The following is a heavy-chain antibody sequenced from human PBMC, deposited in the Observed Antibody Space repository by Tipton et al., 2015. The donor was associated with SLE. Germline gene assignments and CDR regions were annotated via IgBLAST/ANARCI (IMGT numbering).Heavy chain of an antibody. J-gene: IGHJ4*02. Sequence: GSLRLSCAASGFTFYTHGMSWLRQAPGKGLEWVSAITDSGSGANYADSVKGRFTIYRDNSKNTLHLQMNSLRAEDTAVYYCAREGSTTWFDYWGPGTLVTVSS. D-gene: IGHD2-2*01. CDR3: AREGSTTWFDY. V-gene: IGHV3-23*01. CDR1: GFTFYTHG. CDR2: ITDSGSGA.